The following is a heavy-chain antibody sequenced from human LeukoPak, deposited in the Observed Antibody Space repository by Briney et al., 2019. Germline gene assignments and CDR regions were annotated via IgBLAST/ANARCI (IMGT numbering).Heavy chain of an antibody. J-gene: IGHJ4*02. D-gene: IGHD5-18*01. V-gene: IGHV3-23*01. CDR1: GFTFSRYA. CDR3: AKDLPSPFSYGLGYY. CDR2: ISGSGGNT. Sequence: GGSLRLSCAASGFTFSRYAMSWVRQAPGKGLEWVSAISGSGGNTYYADSVKGRFTISRDNSKNTLYLQMDSLRAEDTAVYYCAKDLPSPFSYGLGYYWGQGTLVTVSS.